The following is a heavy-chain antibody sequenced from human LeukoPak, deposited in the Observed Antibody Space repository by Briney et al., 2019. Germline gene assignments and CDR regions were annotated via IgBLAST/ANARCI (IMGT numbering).Heavy chain of an antibody. CDR2: INHSGRT. J-gene: IGHJ6*02. CDR3: ARDRRKDCSSTSCYSPYYYGMDV. V-gene: IGHV4-34*01. D-gene: IGHD2-2*02. Sequence: SETLSLTCAVYGGSFSGYYWSWIRQPPRKGLEWIGEINHSGRTNYNPSLKSRVTISVDTSKNQFSLKLSSVTAADTAVYYCARDRRKDCSSTSCYSPYYYGMDVWGQGTTVTVSS. CDR1: GGSFSGYY.